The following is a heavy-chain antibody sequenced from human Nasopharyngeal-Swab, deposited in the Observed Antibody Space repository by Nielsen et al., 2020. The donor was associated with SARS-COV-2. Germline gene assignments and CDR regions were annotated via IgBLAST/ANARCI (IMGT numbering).Heavy chain of an antibody. CDR2: ISYDGSNK. J-gene: IGHJ6*02. Sequence: GESLKISCAASGFTFSSYGMHWVRQAPGKGLEWVAVISYDGSNKYYADSVKGRFTISRDNSKNTLYLQMNSLRAEDTAVYYCAKDRLYCSSTSCYGKGLHYYGMDVWAKGPRSPSP. CDR3: AKDRLYCSSTSCYGKGLHYYGMDV. CDR1: GFTFSSYG. D-gene: IGHD2-2*01. V-gene: IGHV3-30*18.